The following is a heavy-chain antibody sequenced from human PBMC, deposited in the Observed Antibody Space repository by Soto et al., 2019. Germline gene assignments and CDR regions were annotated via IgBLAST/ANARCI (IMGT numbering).Heavy chain of an antibody. J-gene: IGHJ5*02. Sequence: SQTLSLTCAISGDSVSSNSAAWNWIRQSPSRGLEWLGRTYYRSKWYNDYAVSVKSRITINPDTSKNQFSLQLNSVTPEDTAVYYSARDVWKGHGYLGPWFDPWGQGTLVTVSS. V-gene: IGHV6-1*01. CDR2: TYYRSKWYN. CDR1: GDSVSSNSAA. CDR3: ARDVWKGHGYLGPWFDP. D-gene: IGHD1-1*01.